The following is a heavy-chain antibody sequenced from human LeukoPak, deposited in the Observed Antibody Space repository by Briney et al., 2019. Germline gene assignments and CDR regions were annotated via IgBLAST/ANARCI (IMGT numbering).Heavy chain of an antibody. V-gene: IGHV3-21*06. CDR1: GFTFNTYS. D-gene: IGHD5-24*01. J-gene: IGHJ4*02. CDR2: ISSGGNYI. Sequence: GGSLRLSCAASGFTFNTYSMNWVRQAPGKGLEWVASISSGGNYIYYADSLQGRFTISRDNAENSLFLQMNSLRVEDTAVYYCARAWKMPTRGAYWGQGTLVAVSS. CDR3: ARAWKMPTRGAY.